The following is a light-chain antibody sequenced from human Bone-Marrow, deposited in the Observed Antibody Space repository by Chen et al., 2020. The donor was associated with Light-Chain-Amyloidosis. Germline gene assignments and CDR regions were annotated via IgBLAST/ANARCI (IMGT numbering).Light chain of an antibody. CDR2: DDS. CDR1: NIGSTS. J-gene: IGLJ3*02. CDR3: QVWDRGSDRPV. Sequence: SYVLTQPSSVSVAPGQTATIACGGNNIGSTSVHWYQQTPGQAHLLVVYDDSDRPSGIPARVSGSNSWNTATLTISRVDAGDEADYYCQVWDRGSDRPVFGGGTKLSVL. V-gene: IGLV3-21*02.